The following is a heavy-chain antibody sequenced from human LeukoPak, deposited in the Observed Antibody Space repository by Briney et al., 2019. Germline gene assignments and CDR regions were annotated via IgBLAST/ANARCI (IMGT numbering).Heavy chain of an antibody. V-gene: IGHV3-33*01. J-gene: IGHJ4*02. CDR3: ASKHSSSWVTDY. D-gene: IGHD6-13*01. CDR2: IWYDGSNK. Sequence: GGSLRLSCAASGFTFSSYGMHWVRQAPGKGLEWVAVIWYDGSNKYYADSVKGRFTISRDNSKNTLYLQMNSLRAEDTAVYYCASKHSSSWVTDYWGQGALVTVSS. CDR1: GFTFSSYG.